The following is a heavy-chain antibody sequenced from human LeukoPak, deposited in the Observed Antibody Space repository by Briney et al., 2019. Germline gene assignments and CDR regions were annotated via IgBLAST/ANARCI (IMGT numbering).Heavy chain of an antibody. CDR1: GFTVSSNY. V-gene: IGHV3-53*01. CDR3: ARVKASSGYPVGDY. Sequence: GGSLRLSCAASGFTVSSNYMSWVRQAPGKGLEWVSVIYSGGSTYYADSVKGRFTISRDNSKNTLYLQMNSLRAEDTAVYYCARVKASSGYPVGDYWGQGTLVTVSS. CDR2: IYSGGST. J-gene: IGHJ4*02. D-gene: IGHD3-3*01.